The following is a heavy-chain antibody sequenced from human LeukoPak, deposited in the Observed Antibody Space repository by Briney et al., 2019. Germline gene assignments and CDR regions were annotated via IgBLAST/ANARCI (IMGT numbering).Heavy chain of an antibody. D-gene: IGHD2-15*01. J-gene: IGHJ3*02. V-gene: IGHV4-34*01. CDR3: ARAHDIVVVVAVTGGAFDI. CDR1: GGSFSGYY. Sequence: ETLSLTCAVYGGSFSGYYWSWIRQPPGKGLEWIGSIYYSGSTYYNPSLKSRVTISVDTSKNQFSLKLSSVTAADTAVYYCARAHDIVVVVAVTGGAFDIWGQGTMVTVSS. CDR2: IYYSGST.